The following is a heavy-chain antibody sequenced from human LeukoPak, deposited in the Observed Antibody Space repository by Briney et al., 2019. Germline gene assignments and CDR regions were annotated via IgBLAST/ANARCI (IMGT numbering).Heavy chain of an antibody. J-gene: IGHJ6*03. V-gene: IGHV4-34*09. CDR2: INHSGST. D-gene: IGHD3-3*01. CDR1: GGSFSGYY. Sequence: SETLSLTCAVYGGSFSGYYWSWIRQPPGKGLEWIGEINHSGSTNYNPSLKSRVTISVDTSKNQFSLKLSSVTAADTAVYYCARSRYDFWSGSVDYYMDVWGKGTTVTVSS. CDR3: ARSRYDFWSGSVDYYMDV.